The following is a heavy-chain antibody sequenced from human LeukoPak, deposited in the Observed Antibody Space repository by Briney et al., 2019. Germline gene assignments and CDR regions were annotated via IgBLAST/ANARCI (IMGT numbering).Heavy chain of an antibody. D-gene: IGHD5-18*01. J-gene: IGHJ4*02. CDR2: ITGSSSYI. CDR3: ASARGSNYGSQGD. V-gene: IGHV3-21*01. CDR1: GFPFSDYN. Sequence: GGSLRLSCAASGFPFSDYNMNWVRQAPGKGLEWVSSITGSSSYIYYADSVKGRFTISRDNAKNSLYLQMNSLRAEDTAVYYCASARGSNYGSQGDWGQGTLVTVSS.